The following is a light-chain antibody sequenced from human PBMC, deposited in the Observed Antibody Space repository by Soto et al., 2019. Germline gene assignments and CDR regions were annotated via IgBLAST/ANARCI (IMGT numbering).Light chain of an antibody. J-gene: IGLJ2*01. CDR1: SSNIGNKY. CDR3: GTWDSSLSAVV. V-gene: IGLV1-51*01. Sequence: QSVLTQPPSVSAAPGQKVTISCSGSSSNIGNKYVSWYQQLPGTAPKLLIYDNNSRPSGIPDRFSGSKSGTSATLGITGLQTGDEADYFCGTWDSSLSAVVFSGGTKLTVL. CDR2: DNN.